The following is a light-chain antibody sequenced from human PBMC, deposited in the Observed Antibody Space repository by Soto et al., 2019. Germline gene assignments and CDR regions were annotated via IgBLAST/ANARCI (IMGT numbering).Light chain of an antibody. J-gene: IGLJ1*01. CDR3: QSYDSSLSAFYV. V-gene: IGLV1-40*01. CDR1: SSNIGAGYD. CDR2: GNS. Sequence: QSALTQPPSVSGAPGQRVTISCTGSSSNIGAGYDVHWYQQLPGTAPKLLIYGNSNRPSGVPDRFSGSKSGTSASLAITGLQAEDEADYYCQSYDSSLSAFYVFGTGTKVIVI.